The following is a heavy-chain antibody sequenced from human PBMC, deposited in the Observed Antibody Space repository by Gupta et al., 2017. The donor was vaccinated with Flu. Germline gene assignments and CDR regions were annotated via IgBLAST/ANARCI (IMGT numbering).Heavy chain of an antibody. V-gene: IGHV3-23*01. J-gene: IGHJ4*02. D-gene: IGHD3-3*01. CDR3: AKDRAITIFGVVIYFDY. CDR2: ISGSGGST. Sequence: EVQLLESGGGLVQPGGSLRLSCPASGFSFSSYAMSWVRQAPGKGLEWVSVISGSGGSTYYADSVKGRFTISRDNSKNTLYLQMNSLRAEDTAVYYCAKDRAITIFGVVIYFDYWGQGALVTVSS. CDR1: GFSFSSYA.